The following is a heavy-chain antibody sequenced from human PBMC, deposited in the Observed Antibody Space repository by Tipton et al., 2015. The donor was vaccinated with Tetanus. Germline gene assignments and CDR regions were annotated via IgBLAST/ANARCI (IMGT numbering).Heavy chain of an antibody. D-gene: IGHD1-26*01. CDR1: GGSISSYY. J-gene: IGHJ4*02. CDR3: ARDIEEVGATKYFDY. CDR2: IHSSGST. Sequence: TLSLTCTVSGGSISSYYWSWIRQPPGKGPEWIGQIHSSGSTNYIPSLKSRVTISLDTSKNQFSLRLTSVTAAGTAVYYCARDIEEVGATKYFDYWGRGTRVIVSS. V-gene: IGHV4-59*01.